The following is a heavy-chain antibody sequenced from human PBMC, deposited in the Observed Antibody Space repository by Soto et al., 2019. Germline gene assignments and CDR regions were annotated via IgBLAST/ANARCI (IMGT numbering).Heavy chain of an antibody. CDR3: ARASPNLYCSSTSCYLDY. CDR2: IIPIFGTA. J-gene: IGHJ4*02. D-gene: IGHD2-2*01. V-gene: IGHV1-69*01. CDR1: GGTFSSYA. Sequence: QVQLVQSGAEVKKPGSSVKVSCKASGGTFSSYAISWVRQAPGQGLEWMGGIIPIFGTANYAQKFQGRVTITADESTRTAYMELSSLRSEDTAVYYCARASPNLYCSSTSCYLDYWGQGTLVTVSS.